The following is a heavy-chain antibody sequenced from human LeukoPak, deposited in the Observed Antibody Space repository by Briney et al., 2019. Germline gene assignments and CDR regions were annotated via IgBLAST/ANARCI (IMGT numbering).Heavy chain of an antibody. Sequence: GGSLRLSCAASGFTVSTNYMSWVRQAPGKGLEWVSIIYSGGSTYYADSVKGRFTVSRDNSKNTLYLHMNSLSADDTAVYYCAIEGGVGQRVPPYYWGQGTLVTVSS. D-gene: IGHD6-25*01. CDR2: IYSGGST. CDR3: AIEGGVGQRVPPYY. J-gene: IGHJ4*02. V-gene: IGHV3-53*05. CDR1: GFTVSTNY.